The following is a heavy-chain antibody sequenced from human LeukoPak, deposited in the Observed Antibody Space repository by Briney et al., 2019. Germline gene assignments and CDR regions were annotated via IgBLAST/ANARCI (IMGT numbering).Heavy chain of an antibody. V-gene: IGHV4-39*07. D-gene: IGHD6-13*01. Sequence: MPSETLSLTCTVSGGSISSSSYYWGWIRQPPGKGLEWIGYIYHSGSTYYNPSLKSRVTISVDRSKNQFSLKLSSVTAADTAVYYCARTDGIAALGWFDPWGQGTLVTVSS. CDR3: ARTDGIAALGWFDP. CDR1: GGSISSSSYY. CDR2: IYHSGST. J-gene: IGHJ5*02.